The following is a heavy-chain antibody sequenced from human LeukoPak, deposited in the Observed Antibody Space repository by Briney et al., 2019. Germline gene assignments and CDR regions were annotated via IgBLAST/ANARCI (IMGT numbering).Heavy chain of an antibody. D-gene: IGHD4-17*01. CDR3: ARGIESYGDYGY. V-gene: IGHV4-59*01. CDR1: GGSISGSY. Sequence: SETLSLTCTGSGGSISGSYWSWLRQPPGKGLEWSAYMYNSGSTYYNPSLKSRVTISIDTSKNPFSLKLSSLTAADTAIYYCARGIESYGDYGYWGQGILVTVSS. J-gene: IGHJ4*02. CDR2: MYNSGST.